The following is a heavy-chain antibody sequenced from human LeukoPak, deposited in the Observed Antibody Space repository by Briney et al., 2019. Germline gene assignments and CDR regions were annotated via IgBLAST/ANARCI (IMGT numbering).Heavy chain of an antibody. J-gene: IGHJ6*04. CDR3: AELGITMIGGV. CDR1: GFTFHDYA. Sequence: GGSLGLSCAASGFTFHDYAMHWVRLVPGKGLEWVSSISWDSDDIDYAHSVKGRFTISRDNAKNSLYLQMNSLRAEDTAVYYCAELGITMIGGVWGKGTTVTISS. CDR2: ISWDSDDI. V-gene: IGHV3-9*01. D-gene: IGHD3-10*02.